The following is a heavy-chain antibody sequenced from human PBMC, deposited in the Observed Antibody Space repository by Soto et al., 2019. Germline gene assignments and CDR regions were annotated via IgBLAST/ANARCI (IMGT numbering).Heavy chain of an antibody. CDR2: ISYDGSNK. J-gene: IGHJ4*02. Sequence: QVQLVESGGGVVQPGRSLRLSCATSGFTFSSYAMHWVRQAPGKGLEWVAVISYDGSNKYYADSVKGRFTISRDNSKNTLYLQMNSLRAEDTAVYYCASLQSTHSSGYYGSPDYWGQGTLVTVSS. CDR1: GFTFSSYA. V-gene: IGHV3-30-3*01. CDR3: ASLQSTHSSGYYGSPDY. D-gene: IGHD3-22*01.